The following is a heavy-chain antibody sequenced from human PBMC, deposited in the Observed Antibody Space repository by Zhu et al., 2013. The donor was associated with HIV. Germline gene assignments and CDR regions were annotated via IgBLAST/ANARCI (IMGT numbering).Heavy chain of an antibody. Sequence: QDRLVQSGSEVKRPGASVKVSCKASGYIFSNYGISWVRQAPGQGLEWMGWVGATNDHTKSAWQVQGRVTMTRDTSTSTVYMELSSLRSEDTAVYYCARVGGSYYYLYYMDVWGKGTTVTVSS. D-gene: IGHD1-26*01. CDR3: ARVGGSYYYLYYMDV. CDR1: GYIFSNYG. CDR2: VGATNDHT. J-gene: IGHJ6*03. V-gene: IGHV1-18*01.